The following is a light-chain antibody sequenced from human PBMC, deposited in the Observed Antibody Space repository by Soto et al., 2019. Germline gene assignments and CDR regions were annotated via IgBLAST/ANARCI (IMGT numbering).Light chain of an antibody. J-gene: IGLJ2*01. V-gene: IGLV1-44*01. CDR1: SSNIGSST. CDR2: SNN. CDR3: AAWDASLNGPV. Sequence: QSVLIQPPSASGTPGQRFILSCSGSSSNIGSSTVNWYQHLPGTASKLLIYSNNQRPSGVPDLFSGSKSGTSASLAISGLQSEDAADYYCAAWDASLNGPVFGGGTKVTVL.